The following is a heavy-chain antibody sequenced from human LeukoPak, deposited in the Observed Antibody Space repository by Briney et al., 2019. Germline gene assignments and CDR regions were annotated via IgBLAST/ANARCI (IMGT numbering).Heavy chain of an antibody. D-gene: IGHD5-18*01. CDR3: ARGLDTAKVGY. V-gene: IGHV4-4*08. CDR2: IHPSGST. J-gene: IGHJ4*02. Sequence: SETLSLTCTVSGASISEYYWTWIRQPPGKGLEWLGHIHPSGSTYSNPSLRSRVTVSVDTPKNQFSLTLSSVTAADTAMYFCARGLDTAKVGYWGQGTLATVSS. CDR1: GASISEYY.